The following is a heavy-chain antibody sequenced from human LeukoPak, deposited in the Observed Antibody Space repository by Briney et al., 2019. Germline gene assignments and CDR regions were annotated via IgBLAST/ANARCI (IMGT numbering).Heavy chain of an antibody. Sequence: PGGSLRLSCAAAGFTFNSYAMSWVRQAPGKGLEWVSAISGSGGSTYYADSVKGRFTISRDNSKNTLYLQMNSLRAEDTAVYYCAKDPRTTVTTDYGYWGQGTLVTVSS. D-gene: IGHD4-11*01. CDR1: GFTFNSYA. V-gene: IGHV3-23*01. CDR3: AKDPRTTVTTDYGY. CDR2: ISGSGGST. J-gene: IGHJ4*02.